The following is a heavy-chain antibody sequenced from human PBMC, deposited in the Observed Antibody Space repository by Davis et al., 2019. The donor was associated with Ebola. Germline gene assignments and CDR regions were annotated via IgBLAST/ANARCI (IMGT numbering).Heavy chain of an antibody. J-gene: IGHJ3*02. D-gene: IGHD3-16*01. CDR3: ARRAAVAYDHVWGISRHDAFDI. Sequence: GESLKISCKGSGYSFTSYWIGWVRQMPGKGLEWMGIIYPGDSETRYSPSFQGQVTISADKSIATAYLQWSSLKASETAMYYCARRAAVAYDHVWGISRHDAFDIWGQGTMVTVSS. V-gene: IGHV5-51*01. CDR1: GYSFTSYW. CDR2: IYPGDSET.